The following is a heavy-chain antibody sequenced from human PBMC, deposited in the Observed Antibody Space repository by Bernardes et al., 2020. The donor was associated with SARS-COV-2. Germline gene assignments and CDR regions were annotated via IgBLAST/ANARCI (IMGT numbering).Heavy chain of an antibody. CDR2: INHSGST. CDR3: AGAQTGGKPAGVDY. CDR1: GGSFSGYY. D-gene: IGHD2-2*01. Sequence: SETLSLTCAVYGGSFSGYYWSWIRQPPGQGLEWIGEINHSGSTNYNPSLKSRVTISVDTSKNQFSLKLSSVTAADTAVYYCAGAQTGGKPAGVDYWGQGTLVTVSS. J-gene: IGHJ4*02. V-gene: IGHV4-34*01.